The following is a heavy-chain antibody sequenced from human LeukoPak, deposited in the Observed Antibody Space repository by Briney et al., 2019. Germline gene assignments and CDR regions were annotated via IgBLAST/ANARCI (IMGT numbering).Heavy chain of an antibody. D-gene: IGHD5-24*01. CDR2: IYYSGST. J-gene: IGHJ3*02. Sequence: SETLSLTCTVSGGSISSSSYYWGWIRQPPGKGLEWIGSIYYSGSTYYNPSPKSRVTISVDTSKNQFSLKLSSVTAADTAVYYCASCRDGYNLAFDIWGQGTMVTVSS. CDR1: GGSISSSSYY. V-gene: IGHV4-39*01. CDR3: ASCRDGYNLAFDI.